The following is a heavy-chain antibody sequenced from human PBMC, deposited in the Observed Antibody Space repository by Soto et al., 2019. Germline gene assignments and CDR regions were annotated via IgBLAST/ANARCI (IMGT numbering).Heavy chain of an antibody. J-gene: IGHJ4*02. Sequence: PGGSLRLSCAASGFTFSSYAMSWVRQAPGKGLEWVANIKQDGSEKYYVDSVKGRFTISRDNAKNSLYLQMNSLRAEDTAVYYCARDWDYYDSSGPFDYWGQGTLVTAPQ. V-gene: IGHV3-7*01. CDR1: GFTFSSYA. CDR2: IKQDGSEK. D-gene: IGHD3-22*01. CDR3: ARDWDYYDSSGPFDY.